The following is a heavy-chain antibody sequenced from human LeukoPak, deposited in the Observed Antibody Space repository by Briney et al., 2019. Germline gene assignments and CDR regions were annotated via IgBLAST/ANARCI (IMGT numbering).Heavy chain of an antibody. CDR2: IKEDGSVR. J-gene: IGHJ4*02. CDR1: AFIFSGHW. D-gene: IGHD5-18*01. V-gene: IGHV3-7*03. CDR3: ARGPAHSYGYGFDY. Sequence: GSLRLSCEGSAFIFSGHWMNWVRQTPGKGLEWVASIKEDGSVRQYVDSVKGRFSISRDNTKGSLFLQLNSLRAEDTAVYYCARGPAHSYGYGFDYWGQGTLVTVSS.